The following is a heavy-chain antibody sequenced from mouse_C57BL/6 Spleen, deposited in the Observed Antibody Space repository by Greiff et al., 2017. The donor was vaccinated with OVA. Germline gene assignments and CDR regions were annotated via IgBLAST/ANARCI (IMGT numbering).Heavy chain of an antibody. CDR2: IYPGNSDT. CDR1: GYTFTSYW. D-gene: IGHD1-1*01. Sequence: EVQLVESGTVLARPGASVKMSCKTSGYTFTSYWMHWVKQRPGQGLEWIGAIYPGNSDTSYNQKFKGKAKLTAVTSASTAYMELSSLTNEDSAVYYGTRDPGSSSYPYWYFDVWGTGTTVTVSS. V-gene: IGHV1-5*01. J-gene: IGHJ1*03. CDR3: TRDPGSSSYPYWYFDV.